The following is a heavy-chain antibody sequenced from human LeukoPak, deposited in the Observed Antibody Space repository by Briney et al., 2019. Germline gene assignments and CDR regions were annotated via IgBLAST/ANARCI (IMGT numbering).Heavy chain of an antibody. CDR3: TRDFVF. Sequence: SETLSLTCAVYGGSFSGYYWSWIRQPPGKGLEWIGEINHSGSTNFNPSLKSRVTISVDTSKNQFSLELSSVTAADTAVYYCTRDFVFWGQGTLVTASS. D-gene: IGHD3-9*01. CDR1: GGSFSGYY. CDR2: INHSGST. J-gene: IGHJ4*02. V-gene: IGHV4-34*01.